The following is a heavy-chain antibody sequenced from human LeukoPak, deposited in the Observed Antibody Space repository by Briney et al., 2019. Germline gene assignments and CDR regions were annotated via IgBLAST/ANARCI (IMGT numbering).Heavy chain of an antibody. D-gene: IGHD3-9*01. V-gene: IGHV3-30*04. CDR1: GFTFSSYA. Sequence: GGSLRLSCAASGFTFSSYAMHWVRQAPGKGLEWVAVISYDGSNKYYAGSVKGRFTISRDNSKNTLYLQMNSLRAEDTAVYYCARSPIYDILTLDYWGQGTLVTVSS. J-gene: IGHJ4*02. CDR2: ISYDGSNK. CDR3: ARSPIYDILTLDY.